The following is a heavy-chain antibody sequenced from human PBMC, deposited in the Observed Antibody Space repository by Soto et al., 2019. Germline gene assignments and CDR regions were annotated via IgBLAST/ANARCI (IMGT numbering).Heavy chain of an antibody. CDR1: GGSISSSSYY. Sequence: QLQLQESGPGLVKPSETLSLTCTVSGGSISSSSYYWGWIRQPPGKGLEWIGSIYYSGSTYYNLSLKSRVTISVDKSKNQFSLKLSSVTAADTAVYYCTRLALDCSGGSCRQFDYWGQGTLVTVSS. J-gene: IGHJ4*02. CDR3: TRLALDCSGGSCRQFDY. V-gene: IGHV4-39*01. D-gene: IGHD2-15*01. CDR2: IYYSGST.